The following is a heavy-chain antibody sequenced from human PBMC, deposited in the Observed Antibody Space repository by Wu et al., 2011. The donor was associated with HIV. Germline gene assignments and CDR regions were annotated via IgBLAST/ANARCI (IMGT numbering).Heavy chain of an antibody. CDR2: MSPYNGNT. CDR1: GYTFTGFY. V-gene: IGHV1-18*04. D-gene: IGHD4-17*01. CDR3: AREMATVTTHFDY. J-gene: IGHJ4*02. Sequence: QVQLVQSGAEVKKPEASVKVSCEASGYTFTGFYMHWVRQAPGQGLEWMGCMSPYNGNTNYAQKVQGRVTMTTDTSTSTAYMELRSLRSDDTAVYYCAREMATVTTHFDYWGQGTLVTVSS.